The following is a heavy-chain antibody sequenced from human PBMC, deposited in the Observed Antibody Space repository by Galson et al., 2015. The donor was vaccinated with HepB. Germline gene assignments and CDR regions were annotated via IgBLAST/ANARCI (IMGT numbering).Heavy chain of an antibody. Sequence: CAISGDSVSSNSAAWNWIRQSPSRGLEWLGRTYYRSKWYNDYAVSVKSRITINPDTSKNQFSLQLNSVTPEDTAVYYCARGGDVTMVRGVIDWGQGTLVTVSS. J-gene: IGHJ4*02. V-gene: IGHV6-1*01. D-gene: IGHD3-10*01. CDR2: TYYRSKWYN. CDR3: ARGGDVTMVRGVID. CDR1: GDSVSSNSAA.